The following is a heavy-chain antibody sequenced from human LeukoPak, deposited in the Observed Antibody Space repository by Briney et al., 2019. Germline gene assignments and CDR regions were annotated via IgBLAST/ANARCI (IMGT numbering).Heavy chain of an antibody. CDR2: ISGPGSST. Sequence: GGSLRLSCAASGFTFSSYAMSWVRQAPGKGLEWVSGISGPGSSTYYTDSVKGRFTISRDNSKNTLYLQMNSLGAEDTAVYYCAKPGGPGIAARGAFDTWGQGTMVTVSS. CDR3: AKPGGPGIAARGAFDT. CDR1: GFTFSSYA. J-gene: IGHJ3*02. D-gene: IGHD6-25*01. V-gene: IGHV3-23*01.